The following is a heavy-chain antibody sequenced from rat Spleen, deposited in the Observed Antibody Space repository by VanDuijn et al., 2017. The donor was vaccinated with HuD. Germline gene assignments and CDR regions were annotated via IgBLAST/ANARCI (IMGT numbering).Heavy chain of an antibody. CDR3: ARQGYPGSHY. CDR2: IVFDSSGV. J-gene: IGHJ2*01. D-gene: IGHD1-4*01. CDR1: GFTFSDYA. Sequence: EVQLVESGGGLVQPGNSLKLSCAASGFTFSDYAMAWVRQSPEKGLEWVATIVFDSSGVYYRNSVKGRFTISRDNAKSTLYLQMDSLRSEDTATYYCARQGYPGSHYWGQGVMVTVSS. V-gene: IGHV5-17*01.